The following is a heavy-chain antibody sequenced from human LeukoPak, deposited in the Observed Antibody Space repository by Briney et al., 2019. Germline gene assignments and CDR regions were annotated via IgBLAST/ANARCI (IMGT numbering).Heavy chain of an antibody. Sequence: SETLSLTCTAAGVSITSYYWSWIRQHPAKGLEWIGYTYYSGSTNHNPSLKSRVTISVDTSKNQFSLKLSSVTAADTAVYYCARLSNNWFDPWGQGTLVTVSS. V-gene: IGHV4-59*08. J-gene: IGHJ5*02. CDR3: ARLSNNWFDP. CDR2: TYYSGST. CDR1: GVSITSYY.